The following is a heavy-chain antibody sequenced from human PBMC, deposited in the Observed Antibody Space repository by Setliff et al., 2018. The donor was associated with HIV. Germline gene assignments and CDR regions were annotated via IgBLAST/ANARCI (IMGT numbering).Heavy chain of an antibody. D-gene: IGHD2-2*01. Sequence: GASVKVSCKASGYTFSAYYIHWVRQAPGQGLEWMGWISAYNGHTNYAQKLQGRVTMTTDTSTSTAYMELRTLRSDDTAVYYCATSSRIYYYSYMDVWGKGTTVTVSS. CDR2: ISAYNGHT. J-gene: IGHJ6*03. CDR3: ATSSRIYYYSYMDV. CDR1: GYTFSAYY. V-gene: IGHV1-18*04.